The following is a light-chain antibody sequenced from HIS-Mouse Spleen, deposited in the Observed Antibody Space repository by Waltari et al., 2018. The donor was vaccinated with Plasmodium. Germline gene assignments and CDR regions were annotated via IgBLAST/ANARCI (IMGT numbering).Light chain of an antibody. Sequence: QSVLTQPPSASGTPGQRVTISCSGSISSIGSNTVNWYQQLPGTAPKLLSYRNNPRPLGFPDRCSGSKSGTSASLAISGLQSEDEADYYCAAWDDSLNGVVFAGGTKLTVL. CDR3: AAWDDSLNGVV. V-gene: IGLV1-44*01. J-gene: IGLJ2*01. CDR2: RNN. CDR1: ISSIGSNT.